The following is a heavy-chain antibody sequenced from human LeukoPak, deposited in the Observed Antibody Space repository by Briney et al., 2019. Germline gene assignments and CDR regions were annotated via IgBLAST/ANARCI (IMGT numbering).Heavy chain of an antibody. V-gene: IGHV3-23*01. CDR3: AKGSLRSPYYYDSSGSPFDY. CDR1: GFTFSSYW. CDR2: ISGSGGST. J-gene: IGHJ4*02. D-gene: IGHD3-22*01. Sequence: GGSLRLSCAASGFTFSSYWMHWVRQAPGKGLEWVSAISGSGGSTYYADSVKGRFTISRDNSKNTLYLQMNSLRAEDTAVYYCAKGSLRSPYYYDSSGSPFDYWGQGTLVTVSS.